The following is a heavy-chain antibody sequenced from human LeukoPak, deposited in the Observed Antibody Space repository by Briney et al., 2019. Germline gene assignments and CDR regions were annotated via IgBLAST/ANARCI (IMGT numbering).Heavy chain of an antibody. Sequence: GGSLRLSCAASGFTFSSYGMHWVRQAPGKGLEWVAVISYDGSNKYYADSVKGRFTISRDNSKNTLYLQMNSLRAEDTAVYYCAKTYYDFWSGSHDAFDIWGQGTMVTVSS. D-gene: IGHD3-3*01. V-gene: IGHV3-30*18. CDR1: GFTFSSYG. J-gene: IGHJ3*02. CDR3: AKTYYDFWSGSHDAFDI. CDR2: ISYDGSNK.